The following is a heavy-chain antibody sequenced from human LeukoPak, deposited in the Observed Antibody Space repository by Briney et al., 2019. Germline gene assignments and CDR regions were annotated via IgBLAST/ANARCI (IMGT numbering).Heavy chain of an antibody. V-gene: IGHV3-74*01. CDR1: GFTFSSHW. J-gene: IGHJ2*01. D-gene: IGHD2-21*02. CDR2: INNDGRST. Sequence: GGSLRLPCAASGFTFSSHWVHWVRQAPGKGLVWASHINNDGRSTRYADSVKGRFTISRDNAKNTVYLQMNSLRAEDTAVYYCARDSKTDWYFDLWGRGTLVTVSS. CDR3: ARDSKTDWYFDL.